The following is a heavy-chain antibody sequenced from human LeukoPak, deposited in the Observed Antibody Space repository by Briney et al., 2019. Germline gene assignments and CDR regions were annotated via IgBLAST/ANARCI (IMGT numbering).Heavy chain of an antibody. Sequence: QTLSLTCALSGDSVSSNIAAWNWIRESPSRGLEGLGRTYYRSKWYNDYAVSVESRITINPDTSKNQFSLQLNSVTPEDTAVYFCARDLLGAAPPFDYWGQGTLVTVSS. V-gene: IGHV6-1*01. CDR1: GDSVSSNIAA. D-gene: IGHD6-6*01. CDR3: ARDLLGAAPPFDY. J-gene: IGHJ4*02. CDR2: TYYRSKWYN.